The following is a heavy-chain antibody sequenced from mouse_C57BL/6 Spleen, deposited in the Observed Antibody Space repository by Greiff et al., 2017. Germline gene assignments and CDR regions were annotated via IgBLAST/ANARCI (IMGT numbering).Heavy chain of an antibody. J-gene: IGHJ2*01. CDR1: GYTFTSYT. CDR3: ARSDPLRVFDY. CDR2: INPSSGYT. V-gene: IGHV1-4*01. Sequence: QVQLQQSGAELARPGASVKMSCKASGYTFTSYTMHWVKQRPGQGLEWIGDINPSSGYTKYNQKFKDKATLTADKSSSTAYMQLSSLTSEDSAVYYCARSDPLRVFDYWGQGTTLTVSS.